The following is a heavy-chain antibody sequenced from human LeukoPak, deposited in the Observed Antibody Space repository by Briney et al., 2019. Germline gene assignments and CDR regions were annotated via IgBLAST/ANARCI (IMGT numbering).Heavy chain of an antibody. CDR2: MNPNTGGT. CDR3: ARGAIFLGTTRGYGMDV. CDR1: GYPFTICD. D-gene: IGHD3-3*01. V-gene: IGHV1-8*01. J-gene: IGHJ6*02. Sequence: ASVKVSCKASGYPFTICDINWVRQAPGQGLEFMGWMNPNTGGTVYAQKFQGRVTMTRDASIGTAYMELSSLRSEDTATYYCARGAIFLGTTRGYGMDVWGQGTTVTISS.